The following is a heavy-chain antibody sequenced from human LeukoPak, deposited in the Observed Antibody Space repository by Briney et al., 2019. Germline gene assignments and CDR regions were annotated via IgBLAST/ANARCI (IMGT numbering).Heavy chain of an antibody. V-gene: IGHV1-46*01. CDR1: GYTFTSYS. CDR2: INPSGGST. D-gene: IGHD3-22*01. CDR3: ARAYYYESRGYYEASDY. Sequence: GASVMVSCKASGYTFTSYSMYWVRQAPGQGLEWMGIINPSGGSTSYAQKFQGRVTMTRDTSTSTVYMELTSLRSEDTAVYYCARAYYYESRGYYEASDYWGQGTLVTVSS. J-gene: IGHJ4*02.